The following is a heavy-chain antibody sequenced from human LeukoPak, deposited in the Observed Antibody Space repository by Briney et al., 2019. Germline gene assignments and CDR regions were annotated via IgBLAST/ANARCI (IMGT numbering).Heavy chain of an antibody. Sequence: SETLSLTCAVYGGSFSYHYWSWIRQPPGKGLEWIGEINHSGITNYNPSLKSRVTISADTSKNQCSLKLTSVTAADTAVYYCANPARDFADSGAITWWGQGTLVTVSS. J-gene: IGHJ4*02. CDR3: ANPARDFADSGAITW. CDR1: GGSFSYHY. D-gene: IGHD4-17*01. CDR2: INHSGIT. V-gene: IGHV4-34*01.